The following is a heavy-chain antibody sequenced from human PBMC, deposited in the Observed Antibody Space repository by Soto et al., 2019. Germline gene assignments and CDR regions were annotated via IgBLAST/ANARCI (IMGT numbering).Heavy chain of an antibody. CDR1: GGSISSGGYY. D-gene: IGHD1-26*01. V-gene: IGHV4-31*03. J-gene: IGHJ5*02. Sequence: QVQLQESGPGLVKPSQTLSLTCTVSGGSISSGGYYWSWIRQHPGKGLEWIGYIYYSKSTYYNPSLKSRVNISLDPSKNPFPPKLTSVAAADTAGEYRAGRGFPRGQGTLVTVSS. CDR2: IYYSKST. CDR3: AGRGFP.